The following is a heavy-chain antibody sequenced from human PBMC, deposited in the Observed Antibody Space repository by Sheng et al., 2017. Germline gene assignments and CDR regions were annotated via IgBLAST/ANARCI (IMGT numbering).Heavy chain of an antibody. V-gene: IGHV1-69*05. CDR2: IIPIFGTA. Sequence: QVQLVQSGAEVKKPGSSVKVSCKASGGTFSSYAISWVRQAPGQGLEWMGGIIPIFGTANYAQKFQGRVTITTDESTSTAYMELSSLRSEDTAVYYCASYPLGRGTTRWDAFDIWGQGTMVTVSS. CDR1: GGTFSSYA. J-gene: IGHJ3*02. CDR3: ASYPLGRGTTRWDAFDI. D-gene: IGHD3-10*01.